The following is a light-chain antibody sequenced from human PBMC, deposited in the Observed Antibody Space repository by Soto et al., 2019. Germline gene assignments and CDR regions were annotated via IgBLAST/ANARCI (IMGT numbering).Light chain of an antibody. CDR3: QQHISWPLT. V-gene: IGKV3-11*01. CDR1: QSVSSY. CDR2: DAS. Sequence: EIVLTQSPATLSLSPGERATLSCRASQSVSSYLAWYQQKPGQAPRLLIYDASNRATGIPARFSGSGSGTDFTLTISRLEPEDFAVYYCQQHISWPLTFGGGTKVDIK. J-gene: IGKJ4*01.